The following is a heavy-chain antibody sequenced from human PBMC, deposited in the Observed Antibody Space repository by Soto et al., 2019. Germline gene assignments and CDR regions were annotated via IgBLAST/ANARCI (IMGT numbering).Heavy chain of an antibody. CDR3: AYLPCSGGSCYWFSFSGMDV. Sequence: QITLKESGPTLVKPTQTLTLTCTFSGFSLSTSGVGVAWIRQPPGKALEGLALIYWDDDKRYRPSLESSLTLTKYTSTNQVALTMTNMDSVDTATYYCAYLPCSGGSCYWFSFSGMDVWGQGTTVTVSS. V-gene: IGHV2-5*02. CDR2: IYWDDDK. D-gene: IGHD2-15*01. J-gene: IGHJ6*02. CDR1: GFSLSTSGVG.